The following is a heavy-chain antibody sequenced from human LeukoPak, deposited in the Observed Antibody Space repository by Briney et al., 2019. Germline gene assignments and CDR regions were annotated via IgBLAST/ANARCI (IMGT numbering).Heavy chain of an antibody. CDR1: GFTFSSYS. CDR3: ARDFDNDYDSSGYYSAHFQH. J-gene: IGHJ1*01. V-gene: IGHV3-21*01. D-gene: IGHD3-22*01. CDR2: ISSSSSYI. Sequence: GGSLRLSCAASGFTFSSYSMNWVRQAPGKGLEWVSSISSSSSYIYYADSVKGRFTISRDNAKNSLYLQMNSLRAEETAVYYCARDFDNDYDSSGYYSAHFQHWGQGTLVTVSS.